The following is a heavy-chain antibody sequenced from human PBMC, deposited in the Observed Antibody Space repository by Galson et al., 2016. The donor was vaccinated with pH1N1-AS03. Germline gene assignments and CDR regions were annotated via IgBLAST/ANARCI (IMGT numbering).Heavy chain of an antibody. D-gene: IGHD4-23*01. CDR3: ASVTSAWPTVGAFGI. CDR2: IYSGGST. Sequence: SLRLSCAASGFTVSSKYMSWVRQAPEKGLEWVSSIYSGGSTYYADSVKGRFTISRDDSKATLFLQMSSLRPEDTVVYYCASVTSAWPTVGAFGIWGQGTMITVSS. V-gene: IGHV3-66*02. CDR1: GFTVSSKY. J-gene: IGHJ3*02.